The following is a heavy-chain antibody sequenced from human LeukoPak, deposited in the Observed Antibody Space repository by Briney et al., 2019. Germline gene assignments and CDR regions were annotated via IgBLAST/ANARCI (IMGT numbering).Heavy chain of an antibody. Sequence: PGGSLRLSCAASGFTFDDYGMSWVRQAPGKGLEWVSGINWNGGSTGYADSVKGRFTISRDNAKNTLYLQMNSLRAEDTAVYYCARGRWFGESNWFDPWGQGTLVTVSS. CDR1: GFTFDDYG. CDR2: INWNGGST. V-gene: IGHV3-20*04. D-gene: IGHD3-10*01. J-gene: IGHJ5*02. CDR3: ARGRWFGESNWFDP.